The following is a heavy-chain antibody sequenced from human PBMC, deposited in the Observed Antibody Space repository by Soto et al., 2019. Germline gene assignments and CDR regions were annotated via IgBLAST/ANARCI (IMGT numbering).Heavy chain of an antibody. J-gene: IGHJ4*02. CDR2: ISGSGVST. Sequence: GGSLRLSCAASGFTVSSNYMSWVRQAPGKGLEWVSAISGSGVSTYYADSVKGRFTISRDNSKNTLYLQMNSLRAEDTAVYYCAKSPGMYYYDSSGYYHYDYWGQGTLVTVSS. CDR3: AKSPGMYYYDSSGYYHYDY. D-gene: IGHD3-22*01. V-gene: IGHV3-23*01. CDR1: GFTVSSNY.